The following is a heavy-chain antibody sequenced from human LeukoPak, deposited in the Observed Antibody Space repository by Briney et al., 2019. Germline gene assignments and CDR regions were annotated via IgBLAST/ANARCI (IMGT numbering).Heavy chain of an antibody. Sequence: SETLSLTCTVSGGSISSSSYYWGWIRQPPGKGLEWIGSLYFDGTAYYNASLESRVTISVDTSKNQFSVKLTSVTAADTAVYYCARHDWEKLWSRGWFDPWGQGTLVTVST. CDR2: LYFDGTA. D-gene: IGHD3-10*01. CDR3: ARHDWEKLWSRGWFDP. V-gene: IGHV4-39*01. CDR1: GGSISSSSYY. J-gene: IGHJ5*02.